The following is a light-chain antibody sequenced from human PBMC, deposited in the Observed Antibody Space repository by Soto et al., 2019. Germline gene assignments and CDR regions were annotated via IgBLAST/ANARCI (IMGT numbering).Light chain of an antibody. CDR2: EVT. CDR1: SSDVGAYNF. V-gene: IGLV2-14*01. J-gene: IGLJ1*01. CDR3: SSYTNSNTPYV. Sequence: QSVLTQPASVSGSPGQSITISCTGSSSDVGAYNFVSWYQHHPGKAPKLILYEVTTRPSGVSSRFSGSKSGNTASLTISGLQADDEANYYCSSYTNSNTPYVYGTGTKVTV.